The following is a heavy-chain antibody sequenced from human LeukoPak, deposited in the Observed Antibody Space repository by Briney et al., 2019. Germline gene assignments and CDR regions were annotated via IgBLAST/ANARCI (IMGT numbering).Heavy chain of an antibody. V-gene: IGHV3-20*04. CDR1: GFTLDDYG. D-gene: IGHD3-22*01. J-gene: IGHJ4*02. CDR3: ARGSRYYDISGYYFDY. CDR2: INWSGGST. Sequence: GGSLRLSCAASGFTLDDYGMSWVRQAPGKGLEWVSGINWSGGSTGYADSVKGRFTISRDNAKNSLYLQMNSLRAEDTALYYCARGSRYYDISGYYFDYWGQGTLVTVSS.